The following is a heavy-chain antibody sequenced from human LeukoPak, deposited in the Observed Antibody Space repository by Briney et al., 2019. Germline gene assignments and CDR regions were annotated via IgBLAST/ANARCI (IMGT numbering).Heavy chain of an antibody. CDR1: GYIFISYW. V-gene: IGHV5-51*01. J-gene: IGHJ4*02. CDR2: IYPGDSDT. Sequence: GGSLQISCKGSGYIFISYWIGWVRQMPGKGLEGMGIIYPGDSDTRYSPSFHVQVTISADNSIATAYLQLSSLKASDTAMYYCARVSEDTAMVNDYWGQGTLVTVSS. CDR3: ARVSEDTAMVNDY. D-gene: IGHD5-18*01.